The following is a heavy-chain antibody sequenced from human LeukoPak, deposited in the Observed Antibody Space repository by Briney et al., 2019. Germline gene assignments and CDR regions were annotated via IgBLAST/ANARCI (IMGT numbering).Heavy chain of an antibody. CDR2: IYYSGST. D-gene: IGHD3-22*01. V-gene: IGHV4-39*01. Sequence: SETLSLTCTVSGGSISSSSYYWGWIRQPPGKGLEWIGSIYYSGSTYYNPSLKSRVTISVDTSKNQFSPKLSSVTAADTAVYYCAGLETYYYDSSGPYWGQGTLVTVSS. CDR1: GGSISSSSYY. J-gene: IGHJ4*02. CDR3: AGLETYYYDSSGPY.